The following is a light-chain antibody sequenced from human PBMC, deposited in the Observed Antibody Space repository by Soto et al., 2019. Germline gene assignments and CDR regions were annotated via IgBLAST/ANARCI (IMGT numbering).Light chain of an antibody. CDR2: DAS. Sequence: EIVLTQSPATLSLSPGEGATLSCRASQSVSSYLAWDQQKPGQAPRLLIYDASNRATAIPARFSGSGSGTDFTLTISSLEPEDFALYYCQQRSNWPRTFGQGTKVDIK. CDR3: QQRSNWPRT. J-gene: IGKJ1*01. CDR1: QSVSSY. V-gene: IGKV3-11*01.